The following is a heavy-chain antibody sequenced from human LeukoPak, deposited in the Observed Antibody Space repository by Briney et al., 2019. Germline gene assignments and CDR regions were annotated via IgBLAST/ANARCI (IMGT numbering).Heavy chain of an antibody. J-gene: IGHJ4*02. CDR2: ISGSGGST. V-gene: IGHV3-23*01. D-gene: IGHD3-22*01. Sequence: GGSLRLSCAASGFTFSSYAMSWVRQAPGKGLEWVSAISGSGGSTYYADSVKGRFTISRDNSKNTLYLQMNSLRAEDTAVYYCAKDQPQSKYYYDSSGYFGYWGQGTLVTVSS. CDR3: AKDQPQSKYYYDSSGYFGY. CDR1: GFTFSSYA.